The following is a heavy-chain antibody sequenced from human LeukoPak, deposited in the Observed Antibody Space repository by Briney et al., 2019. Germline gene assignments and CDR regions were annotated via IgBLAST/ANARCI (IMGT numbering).Heavy chain of an antibody. J-gene: IGHJ4*02. D-gene: IGHD6-19*01. Sequence: GGSLRLSCAASGFTLSSYGMHWVRQAPGKGLDWVAVISSDISNKYYADSVKGRFTISRDNSKRTLFLQMNSLRAEDTAIYYCAKDRWPVLPTYTTGWSPQDYWGQGTPVTVSS. V-gene: IGHV3-30*18. CDR1: GFTLSSYG. CDR2: ISSDISNK. CDR3: AKDRWPVLPTYTTGWSPQDY.